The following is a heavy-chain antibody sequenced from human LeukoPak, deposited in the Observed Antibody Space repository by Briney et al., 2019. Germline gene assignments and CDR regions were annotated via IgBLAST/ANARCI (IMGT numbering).Heavy chain of an antibody. CDR2: LNQDGSDK. CDR1: GFRFSSYW. Sequence: QSGGSLRLSCAASGFRFSSYWMTWVRQAPGKGLEWVANLNQDGSDKKYVDSVKDRFTISRDNAKNSLYLQMNSLRVEDTALYYCARDAYDYASESWGQGTLVTVSS. J-gene: IGHJ5*02. V-gene: IGHV3-7*01. D-gene: IGHD2-2*01. CDR3: ARDAYDYASES.